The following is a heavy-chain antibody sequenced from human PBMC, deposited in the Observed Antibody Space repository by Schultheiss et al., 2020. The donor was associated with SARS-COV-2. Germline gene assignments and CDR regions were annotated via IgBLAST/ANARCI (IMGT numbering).Heavy chain of an antibody. Sequence: SQTLSLTCTVSGGSISSGGYYWSWIRQHPGKGLEWIGYIYYSGSTYYNPSLKSRVTISVDTSKNQFSLKLSSVTAADTAVYYCARHRVPMIVDYWGQGTLVTVSS. J-gene: IGHJ4*02. CDR1: GGSISSGGYY. CDR3: ARHRVPMIVDY. D-gene: IGHD3-22*01. CDR2: IYYSGST. V-gene: IGHV4-31*03.